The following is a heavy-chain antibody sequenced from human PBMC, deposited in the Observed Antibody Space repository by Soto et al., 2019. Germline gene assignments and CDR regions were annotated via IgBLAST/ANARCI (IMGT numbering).Heavy chain of an antibody. Sequence: QVPLVQSGADVKKPGSSLKVSCKASGGTFSSYAISWVRQAPGQGLEWMGGIIPIFGTTNYARRFQGRVTITADKSTSTAYMELRSLRSEDTAVYYCARGTRSGSYYYYGLDVWGQGTTVTVSS. CDR2: IIPIFGTT. V-gene: IGHV1-69*06. J-gene: IGHJ6*02. D-gene: IGHD1-26*01. CDR1: GGTFSSYA. CDR3: ARGTRSGSYYYYGLDV.